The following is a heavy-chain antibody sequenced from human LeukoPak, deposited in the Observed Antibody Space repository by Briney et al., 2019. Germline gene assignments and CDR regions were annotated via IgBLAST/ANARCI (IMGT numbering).Heavy chain of an antibody. D-gene: IGHD3-22*01. CDR3: ARVGFYDSSGYYWGFDP. Sequence: GGSLRLSCAVSGFTFSSYSMNWVRQAAGKVLEWVSSTSGSSGYIFYADSVKGRFTISRDNAKKSVYLQMNSLRAEDTAVYYCARVGFYDSSGYYWGFDPWGQGTLVTVSS. J-gene: IGHJ5*02. CDR2: TSGSSGYI. V-gene: IGHV3-21*01. CDR1: GFTFSSYS.